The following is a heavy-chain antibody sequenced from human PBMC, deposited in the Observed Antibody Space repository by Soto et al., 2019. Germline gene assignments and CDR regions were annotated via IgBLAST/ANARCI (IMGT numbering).Heavy chain of an antibody. CDR2: ISGSGSST. D-gene: IGHD1-1*01. CDR3: AKDPAEPRVYFDY. Sequence: GGSLRLSCVGSGFTFSSYAMSWVRQAPGKGLEWVSAISGSGSSTYYADSVKGRFTISRDNSKNTLYLQMNSLRAEDTAVYYCAKDPAEPRVYFDYWGQGTLVTVSS. CDR1: GFTFSSYA. V-gene: IGHV3-23*01. J-gene: IGHJ4*02.